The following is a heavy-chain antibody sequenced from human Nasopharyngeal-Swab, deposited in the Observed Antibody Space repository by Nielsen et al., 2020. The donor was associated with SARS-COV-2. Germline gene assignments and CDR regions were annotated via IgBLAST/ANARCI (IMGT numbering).Heavy chain of an antibody. CDR2: IYHSGST. J-gene: IGHJ4*02. D-gene: IGHD6-19*01. V-gene: IGHV4-34*01. CDR3: ASIIAVAGTDY. Sequence: WIRQPPGKGLEWIGEIYHSGSTNYNPSLKSRVTISVDTSKNQFSLKLSSVTAADTAVYYCASIIAVAGTDYWGQGTLVTVSS.